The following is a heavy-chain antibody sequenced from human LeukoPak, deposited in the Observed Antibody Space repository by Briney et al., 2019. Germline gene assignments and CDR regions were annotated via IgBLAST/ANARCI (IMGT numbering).Heavy chain of an antibody. J-gene: IGHJ3*02. Sequence: ASVTVSCKASGYTFTGYYMHWVRQAPGQGLEWMGWINPNSGGTNYAQKFQGRVTMTRDTSISTAYMELSRLRSDDTAVYYCARGYCSSTSCWDAFDIWGQGTMVTVSS. CDR1: GYTFTGYY. D-gene: IGHD2-2*01. CDR3: ARGYCSSTSCWDAFDI. CDR2: INPNSGGT. V-gene: IGHV1-2*02.